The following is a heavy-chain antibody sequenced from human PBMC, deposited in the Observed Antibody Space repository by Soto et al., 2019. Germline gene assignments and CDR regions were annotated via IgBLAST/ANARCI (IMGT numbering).Heavy chain of an antibody. CDR3: ARVESSWLRYYGMDV. J-gene: IGHJ6*02. D-gene: IGHD6-13*01. V-gene: IGHV1-69*12. CDR2: IIPIFGTA. CDR1: GGTFSSYA. Sequence: QVQLVQSGAEVKKPGSSVKVSCKASGGTFSSYAISWVRQAPGQGLEWMGGIIPIFGTANYAQKFQGRVTLTADESRSTAYMELSSLRSEDTAVDYCARVESSWLRYYGMDVWGQGTTVTVSS.